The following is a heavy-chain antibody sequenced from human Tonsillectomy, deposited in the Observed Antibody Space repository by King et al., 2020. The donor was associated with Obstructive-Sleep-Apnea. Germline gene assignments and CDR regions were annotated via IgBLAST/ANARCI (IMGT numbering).Heavy chain of an antibody. CDR1: GGSISSSSYY. V-gene: IGHV4-39*07. CDR3: ARDGPIAVAGTGGYYYYGMDV. Sequence: LQLQESGPGLVKPSETLSLTCTVSGGSISSSSYYWGWIRQPPGKGLEWIGSIYYSGSTYYNPSLKSRVTISVDTSKNQFSLKLSSVTAADTAVYYCARDGPIAVAGTGGYYYYGMDVWGQGTTVTVSS. CDR2: IYYSGST. D-gene: IGHD6-19*01. J-gene: IGHJ6*02.